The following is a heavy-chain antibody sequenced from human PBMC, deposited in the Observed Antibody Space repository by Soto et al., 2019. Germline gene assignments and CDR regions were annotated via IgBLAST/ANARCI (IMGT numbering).Heavy chain of an antibody. CDR1: GFTFSSYS. Sequence: GGSLRLSCAASGFTFSSYSLNWVRQAPGKGLEWVSSISSSSGYIYYADSVKGRFTISRDNAKNSLYLQMNSLRAEDTAVYYCARTPVYDYGDYVFDYWGQGTLVTVSS. J-gene: IGHJ4*02. V-gene: IGHV3-21*01. CDR3: ARTPVYDYGDYVFDY. D-gene: IGHD4-17*01. CDR2: ISSSSGYI.